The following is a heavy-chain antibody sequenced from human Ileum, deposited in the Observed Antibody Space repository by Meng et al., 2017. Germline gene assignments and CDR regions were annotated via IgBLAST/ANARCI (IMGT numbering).Heavy chain of an antibody. Sequence: QGQLVQSGAEVKEPGASVKVSCKASGYIFTRYGIGWVRQAPGQGLEWMGWISAYSGNTKYAQKLQGRVTMTTDTSTSTAYMELRNLRSDDTAVYYCARDTVGTTLGDYWGQGTLVTVSS. CDR2: ISAYSGNT. CDR1: GYIFTRYG. CDR3: ARDTVGTTLGDY. V-gene: IGHV1-18*01. J-gene: IGHJ4*02. D-gene: IGHD1-26*01.